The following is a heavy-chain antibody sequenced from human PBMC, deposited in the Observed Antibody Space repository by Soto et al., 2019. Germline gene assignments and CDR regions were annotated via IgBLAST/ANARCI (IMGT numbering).Heavy chain of an antibody. Sequence: EVQLVPSGAEVKKSGESLRISCKASGYSFNTYWVGWVRQMPGKCLEWMGRINPTDSRTNYSPSFRGNVTISLDKSISTAYLQWNSLRASDTAMYYCVRLGFDYHVFDSWGQGTLVTVSS. CDR1: GYSFNTYW. CDR2: INPTDSRT. J-gene: IGHJ4*02. CDR3: VRLGFDYHVFDS. V-gene: IGHV5-10-1*03. D-gene: IGHD3-10*01.